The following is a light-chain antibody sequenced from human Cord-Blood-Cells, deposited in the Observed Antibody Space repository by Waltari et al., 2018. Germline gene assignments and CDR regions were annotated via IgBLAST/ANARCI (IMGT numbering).Light chain of an antibody. CDR3: QQSYSTPYS. Sequence: DIQMTQSPSSLSASVGDRVTITCRASQSISSYLNWYQHKPGKAPKLLIYAASRLQSGVPSKFSGSGSGTDCTLTISSLQPEDFATYYCQQSYSTPYSFGQGTKLEIK. CDR1: QSISSY. V-gene: IGKV1-39*01. J-gene: IGKJ2*03. CDR2: AAS.